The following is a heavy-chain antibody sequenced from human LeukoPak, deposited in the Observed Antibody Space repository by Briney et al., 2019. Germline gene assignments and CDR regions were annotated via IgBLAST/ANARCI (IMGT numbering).Heavy chain of an antibody. J-gene: IGHJ4*02. CDR2: ISGSGGTT. CDR1: GFTFSNAW. Sequence: GGSLRLSCAASGFTFSNAWMSWVRQAPGKGLEWVSIISGSGGTTYSADSVKGRFTISRDNSKNTLYLQMNSLRAEDTAVYYCAKASRDGYNLDFDYWGQGTLVTVSS. D-gene: IGHD5-24*01. CDR3: AKASRDGYNLDFDY. V-gene: IGHV3-23*01.